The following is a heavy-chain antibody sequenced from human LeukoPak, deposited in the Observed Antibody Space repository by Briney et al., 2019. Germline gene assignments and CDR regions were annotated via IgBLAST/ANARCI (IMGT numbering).Heavy chain of an antibody. CDR3: ARTPRIAVAGPATDYYYYGMDV. D-gene: IGHD6-19*01. V-gene: IGHV3-74*01. J-gene: IGHJ6*04. Sequence: GGSLRLSCAASGFTFSSYWVHWVRQAPGKGLVWVSRINSDGSSTSYADSVKGRFTISRDNAKNTLYLQMNSLRAEDTAVYYCARTPRIAVAGPATDYYYYGMDVWGKGTTVTVSS. CDR2: INSDGSST. CDR1: GFTFSSYW.